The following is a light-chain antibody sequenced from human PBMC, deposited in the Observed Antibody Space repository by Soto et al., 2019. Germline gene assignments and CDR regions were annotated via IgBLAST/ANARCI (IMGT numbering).Light chain of an antibody. CDR2: EAS. CDR3: QQYFNSPYMYT. V-gene: IGKV3-20*01. Sequence: DIVLTQSPGILSLSPGDRATLSCRSSGSVRSTYLAWYQQKRGQAPRLLIYEASSRASGIPDRFSGSGSGKDFTLTISKVEPEDVAVYYCQQYFNSPYMYTFGQGTVLEI. J-gene: IGKJ2*01. CDR1: GSVRSTY.